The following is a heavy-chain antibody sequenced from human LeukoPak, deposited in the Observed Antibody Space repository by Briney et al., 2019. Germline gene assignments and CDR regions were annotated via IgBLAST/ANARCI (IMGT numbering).Heavy chain of an antibody. J-gene: IGHJ4*02. CDR1: GFTFSSYA. Sequence: GGSLRLSCAASGFTFSSYAMSWVRQAPGKGLEWVSGISGSGGSTYYGDSAKGRFTISRDNSKNTLYLQMNSLRAEDTAVYYCAKAPYSSSWYFFDFWGQGTLVTVSS. D-gene: IGHD6-13*01. CDR2: ISGSGGST. CDR3: AKAPYSSSWYFFDF. V-gene: IGHV3-23*01.